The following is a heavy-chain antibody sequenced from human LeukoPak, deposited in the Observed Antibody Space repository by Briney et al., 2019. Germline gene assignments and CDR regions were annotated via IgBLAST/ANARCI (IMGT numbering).Heavy chain of an antibody. V-gene: IGHV3-33*08. CDR3: ANVTGEYYDTSGAFDY. Sequence: RGSLRLSCVASGFTFNNYGMHWVRQAPGKGLGWVAHIWHDGSNDDYADSVKGRFTISRDNSKNTLYLQMNSLRAKDTAIYYCANVTGEYYDTSGAFDYWGQGTLVTVSS. CDR1: GFTFNNYG. CDR2: IWHDGSND. D-gene: IGHD3-22*01. J-gene: IGHJ4*02.